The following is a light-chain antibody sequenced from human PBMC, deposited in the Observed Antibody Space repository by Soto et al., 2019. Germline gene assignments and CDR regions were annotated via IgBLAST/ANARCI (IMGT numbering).Light chain of an antibody. Sequence: DSVLTQAPRTVTISPGERATLSYRASQSVSSNYLAWYQQKPVQAPRLLIYGASGRATGIPDRFSGSGSGTDFTLTISRLEPEDFAVYYCQQYHRSPLTFGRGTKVDI. CDR1: QSVSSNY. V-gene: IGKV3-20*01. CDR3: QQYHRSPLT. CDR2: GAS. J-gene: IGKJ1*01.